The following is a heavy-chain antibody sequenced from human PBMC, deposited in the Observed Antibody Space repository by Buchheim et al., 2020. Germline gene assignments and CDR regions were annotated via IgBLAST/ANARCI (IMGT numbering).Heavy chain of an antibody. V-gene: IGHV5-51*01. J-gene: IGHJ3*01. Sequence: EVQLVQSGAELKKPGESLKISCKGSGYIFNNYWLGWIRQKPGTGLEWIGIRYPGDSDTRYSPSFQGQVTISAGKFINTAYLQWNSLKASDTAMYFCGRRYGPGSYSGLDGFDLWGQGT. CDR1: GYIFNNYW. D-gene: IGHD3-10*01. CDR2: RYPGDSDT. CDR3: GRRYGPGSYSGLDGFDL.